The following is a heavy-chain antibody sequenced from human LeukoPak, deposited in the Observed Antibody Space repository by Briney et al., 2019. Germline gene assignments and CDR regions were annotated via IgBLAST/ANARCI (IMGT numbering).Heavy chain of an antibody. V-gene: IGHV4-34*01. CDR1: GGSFSGYY. D-gene: IGHD2-15*01. Sequence: SETLSLTCAVYGGSFSGYYWSWIRQPPGKGLEWIGEISHSGSTNYNPSLKSRVTISVDRSKNQFSLKLSSVTAADTAVYYCARGYCSGGSCYSSYYYSYMDVWGKGTTVTVSS. CDR2: ISHSGST. J-gene: IGHJ6*03. CDR3: ARGYCSGGSCYSSYYYSYMDV.